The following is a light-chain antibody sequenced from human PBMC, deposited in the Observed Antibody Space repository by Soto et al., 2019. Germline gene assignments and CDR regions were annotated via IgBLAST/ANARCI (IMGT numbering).Light chain of an antibody. Sequence: DIQMTQSPSSLSASVEDRVIITCRASQSISNHLNWYQQKPGKAPKLLIYAAYNLQSGIPSRFSGSGSGTDFTLTISSLQPEDFATYYCQQSYSTPRTFGQGTKVDIK. V-gene: IGKV1-39*01. CDR2: AAY. CDR1: QSISNH. J-gene: IGKJ1*01. CDR3: QQSYSTPRT.